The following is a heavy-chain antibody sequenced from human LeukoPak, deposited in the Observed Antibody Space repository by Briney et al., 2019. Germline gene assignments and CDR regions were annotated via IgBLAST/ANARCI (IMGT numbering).Heavy chain of an antibody. CDR3: ARDPPSYSSSWYGENY. CDR1: GFTFSSYE. V-gene: IGHV3-48*03. CDR2: ISSSGSTI. D-gene: IGHD6-13*01. Sequence: PGGSLRLSCAASGFTFSSYEMNWVRQAPGKGLEWVSYISSSGSTIYYADSVKGRFTISRDNAKNSLYLQMNSLRAEDTAAYYCARDPPSYSSSWYGENYWGQGTLVTVSS. J-gene: IGHJ4*02.